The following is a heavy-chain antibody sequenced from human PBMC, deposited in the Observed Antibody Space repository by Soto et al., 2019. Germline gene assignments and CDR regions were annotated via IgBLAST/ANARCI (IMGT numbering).Heavy chain of an antibody. V-gene: IGHV1-69*01. Sequence: QVQLVQSGAEVKKPGSSVKVSCKASGGTFSSYAISWVRQAPGQGLEWMGGIIPIFGTANYAQKFQGRVTITADESTSTAYMELSSLRSEDTAVYYCARGRRGDSGYDYYYYGMDVWGQETTVTVSS. D-gene: IGHD5-12*01. CDR3: ARGRRGDSGYDYYYYGMDV. J-gene: IGHJ6*02. CDR2: IIPIFGTA. CDR1: GGTFSSYA.